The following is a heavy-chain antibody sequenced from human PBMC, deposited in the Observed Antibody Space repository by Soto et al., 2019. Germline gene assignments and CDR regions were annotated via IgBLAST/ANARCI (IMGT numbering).Heavy chain of an antibody. CDR3: ARGSVGIAARPDWFDP. V-gene: IGHV3-33*01. D-gene: IGHD6-6*01. CDR1: GFTCSSYG. Sequence: GGSLRLSCAASGFTCSSYGMHWVRQAPGKGLEWVAVIWYDGSNKYYADSVKGRFTISRDNSKNTLYLQMNSLRAEDTAVYYCARGSVGIAARPDWFDPWGQGTLVTVSS. J-gene: IGHJ5*02. CDR2: IWYDGSNK.